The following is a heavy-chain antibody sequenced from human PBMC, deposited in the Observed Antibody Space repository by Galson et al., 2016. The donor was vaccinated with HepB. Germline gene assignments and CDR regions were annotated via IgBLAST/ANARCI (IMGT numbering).Heavy chain of an antibody. CDR3: ARGGTSSPHDY. CDR1: GGSFSDYL. V-gene: IGHV4-34*01. J-gene: IGHJ4*02. Sequence: LTCAVHGGSFSDYLWSWIRQPPGKGLEWIGEVSHTGSTNYKPSLRSRVTMSVDTSKNQFSLRLPSVTAADTAVYYCARGGTSSPHDYWGQGILVTVSS. CDR2: VSHTGST. D-gene: IGHD6-13*01.